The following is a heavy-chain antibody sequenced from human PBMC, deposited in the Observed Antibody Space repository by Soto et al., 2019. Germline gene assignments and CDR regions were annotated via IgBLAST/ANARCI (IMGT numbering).Heavy chain of an antibody. V-gene: IGHV5-51*01. D-gene: IGHD3-22*01. Sequence: GESLKISCSTSGYRFTSYWVAWVRQMPGKGLEWMGIIFPSDSDTRYSPSFQGQVTISADRSTSTVFLQWASLKASDTAVYFCARKDKSGYFNWFDPWGQGTLVTVS. CDR3: ARKDKSGYFNWFDP. CDR2: IFPSDSDT. CDR1: GYRFTSYW. J-gene: IGHJ5*02.